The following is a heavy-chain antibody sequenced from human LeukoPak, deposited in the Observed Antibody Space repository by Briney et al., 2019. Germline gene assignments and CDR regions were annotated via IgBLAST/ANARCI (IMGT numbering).Heavy chain of an antibody. J-gene: IGHJ4*02. Sequence: PSETLSLTCTVSGGSTSDHYWNWIRQPPGKGLEWIGYIYYRGTTNYNPSLNSRVTISLDSSKNQFSLRLNSVTAADTAIYYCARGPPRTGRERFFDYWGQGTLVSVSS. CDR1: GGSTSDHY. CDR2: IYYRGTT. CDR3: ARGPPRTGRERFFDY. V-gene: IGHV4-59*11. D-gene: IGHD1-14*01.